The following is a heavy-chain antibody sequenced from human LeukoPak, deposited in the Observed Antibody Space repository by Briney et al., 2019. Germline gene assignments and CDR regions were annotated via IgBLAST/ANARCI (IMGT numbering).Heavy chain of an antibody. CDR1: GYTFTSYY. CDR3: ARDPSSLVRGVISDY. J-gene: IGHJ4*02. CDR2: INPSGGST. D-gene: IGHD3-10*01. V-gene: IGHV1-46*01. Sequence: ASVKVSCKASGYTFTSYYMHWVRQAPGQGLEWMGIINPSGGSTSYAQKFQGRVTMTRDTSTSTVYMELSSLRSDDTAVYYCARDPSSLVRGVISDYWGQGTLVTVSS.